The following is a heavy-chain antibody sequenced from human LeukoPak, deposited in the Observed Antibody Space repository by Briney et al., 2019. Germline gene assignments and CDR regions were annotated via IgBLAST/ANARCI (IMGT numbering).Heavy chain of an antibody. CDR3: ARADGYSSWFVH. V-gene: IGHV3-53*01. Sequence: GGSLRLSCAASGFTVRSNYMTWVRQAPGKGLEWVSVMYSGDSTYYDDSVKGRFTISRDNSKNTLDLQMTSLRDEDTGVYYCARADGYSSWFVHWGQGTLVTVSS. J-gene: IGHJ5*02. CDR2: MYSGDST. D-gene: IGHD5-18*01. CDR1: GFTVRSNY.